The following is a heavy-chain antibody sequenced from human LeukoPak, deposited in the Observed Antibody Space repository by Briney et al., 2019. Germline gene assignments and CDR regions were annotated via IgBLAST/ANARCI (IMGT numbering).Heavy chain of an antibody. CDR3: ARQRWFGDHWYFDY. J-gene: IGHJ4*02. CDR1: GGSISSYY. V-gene: IGHV4-59*01. Sequence: SETLSLTCTVSGGSISSYYWSWIRQPPGKGLEWIGYIYYSGSSNYNPSLKSRVSISVDTSKNQFSLKLRSVTAADTAVYYCARQRWFGDHWYFDYWGQGTLVTVSS. D-gene: IGHD3-10*01. CDR2: IYYSGSS.